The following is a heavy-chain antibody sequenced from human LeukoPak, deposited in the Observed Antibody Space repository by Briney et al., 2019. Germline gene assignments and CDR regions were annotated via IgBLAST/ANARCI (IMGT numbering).Heavy chain of an antibody. CDR3: AKYFLLGAVAGTPLDS. CDR1: GFTFSRYA. V-gene: IGHV3-23*01. CDR2: ISESGITT. Sequence: QSGGSLRLSCAASGFTFSRYAMSWVRQAPGKRLEWVSVISESGITTYYADSVKGRFTISRDNAEKTVYLQMNSLRVEDTAVYYCAKYFLLGAVAGTPLDSWGQGTLASVSS. D-gene: IGHD6-19*01. J-gene: IGHJ4*02.